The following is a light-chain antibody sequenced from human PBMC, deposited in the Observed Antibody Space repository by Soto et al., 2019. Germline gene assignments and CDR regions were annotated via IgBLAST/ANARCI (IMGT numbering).Light chain of an antibody. CDR2: DAS. Sequence: EIVLTPSPGTLSLSPVERATLSCMASQSVSNNYLAWYQQKPGQAPRLLIYDASNRATGIPARFSGSGSGTDFTLTISSLQSEDFAVYYCQQHNNWPPITFGQGTRLEI. CDR1: QSVSNN. CDR3: QQHNNWPPIT. V-gene: IGKV3D-15*01. J-gene: IGKJ5*01.